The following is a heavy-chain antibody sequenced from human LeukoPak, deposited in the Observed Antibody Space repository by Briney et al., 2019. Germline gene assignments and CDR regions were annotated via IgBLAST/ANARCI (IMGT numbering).Heavy chain of an antibody. V-gene: IGHV4-59*01. CDR2: ISYSGSA. J-gene: IGHJ4*02. Sequence: PSETLSLTCTVSGGSISRYYWSWIRQPPGKGLEWIGHISYSGSANYNPSLKSRVTISVDTSKNQFSLKLSSVTAADTAMYYCARVTGYSSAWDFDYWGQGTLVTVSS. CDR1: GGSISRYY. CDR3: ARVTGYSSAWDFDY. D-gene: IGHD6-19*01.